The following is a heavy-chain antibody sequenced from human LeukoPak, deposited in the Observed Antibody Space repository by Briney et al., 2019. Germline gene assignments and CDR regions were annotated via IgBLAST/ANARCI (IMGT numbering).Heavy chain of an antibody. CDR1: GFTFSTYS. D-gene: IGHD2-2*01. CDR2: ITTSTTVPHI. J-gene: IGHJ2*01. V-gene: IGHV3-21*01. CDR3: VVILVPGGVWHFDL. Sequence: GESLRLSCAASGFTFSTYSMNWVRQAPGRGLEWVSSITTSTTVPHIFYADSVTGRFTISRDNADNSLFLQMNSLRAEDTAVYYCVVILVPGGVWHFDLWGRGTLVTVSS.